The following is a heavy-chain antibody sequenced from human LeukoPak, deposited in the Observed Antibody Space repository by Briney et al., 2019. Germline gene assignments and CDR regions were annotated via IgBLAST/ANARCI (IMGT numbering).Heavy chain of an antibody. Sequence: GGSLRLSCVGSGFXVSSSYITWVRQAPGKGLEWVSHIYAAGNTHYADSVKGRFTISRDIFKNTVYLQMNSLRAEDTAVYYCARDNGWLGTFDYWGQGTLVTVSS. CDR1: GFXVSSSY. CDR2: IYAAGNT. CDR3: ARDNGWLGTFDY. V-gene: IGHV3-66*01. J-gene: IGHJ4*02. D-gene: IGHD6-19*01.